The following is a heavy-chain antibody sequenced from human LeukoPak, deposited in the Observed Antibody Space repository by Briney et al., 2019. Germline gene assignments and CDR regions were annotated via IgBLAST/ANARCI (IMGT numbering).Heavy chain of an antibody. CDR2: IYYSGST. V-gene: IGHV4-59*06. J-gene: IGHJ4*02. Sequence: SETLSLTCTVSGGSISSYYWSWIRQHPGKGLEWIGYIYYSGSTYYNPSLKSRVTISVDTSKNQFSLKLSSVTAADTAVYYCARESADYYDSSGTTYYFDYWGQGTLVTVSS. D-gene: IGHD3-22*01. CDR1: GGSISSYY. CDR3: ARESADYYDSSGTTYYFDY.